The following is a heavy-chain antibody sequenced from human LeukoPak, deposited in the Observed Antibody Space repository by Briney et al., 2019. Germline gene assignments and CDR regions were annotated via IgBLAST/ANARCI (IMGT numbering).Heavy chain of an antibody. J-gene: IGHJ4*02. Sequence: GGSLRLYCATHAFTFRNYWMHRVRQDPGKGLLWPAAITYDGSNKYYAYSVKVRFTISSDKSKYTLYLQMNILRAEDTAVYYCARDQLVIHYYYLYYFDYWGQGTLVTVSS. D-gene: IGHD3-22*01. CDR1: AFTFRNYW. CDR3: ARDQLVIHYYYLYYFDY. CDR2: ITYDGSNK. V-gene: IGHV3-30*19.